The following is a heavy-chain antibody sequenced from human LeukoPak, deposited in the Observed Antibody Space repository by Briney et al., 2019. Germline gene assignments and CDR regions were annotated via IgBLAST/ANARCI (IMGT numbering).Heavy chain of an antibody. CDR3: ARGRYLTTGGGAAAGFLDY. V-gene: IGHV4-34*01. CDR1: GGSFSGYY. CDR2: INHSGST. J-gene: IGHJ4*02. Sequence: PSETLSLTCGVSGGSFSGYYWNWIRQPPGKGLEWIGEINHSGSTNYNPSLKSRVTISVDTSQKQFSLTLSSVTAADPAVYYCARGRYLTTGGGAAAGFLDYWGQGTLVTVSS. D-gene: IGHD6-13*01.